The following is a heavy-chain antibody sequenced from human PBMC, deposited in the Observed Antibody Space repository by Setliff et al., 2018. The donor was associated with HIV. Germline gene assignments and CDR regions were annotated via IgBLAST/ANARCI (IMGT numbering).Heavy chain of an antibody. CDR2: IKQGGSET. CDR3: AREGQEEWLAPSMYNWFDP. Sequence: GGSLRLSCVGSGFTFSSYWMSWVRQAPGKGLEFVANIKQGGSETYYARSVRGRFAISRDNAKNSLYLQMNSLRAEDTAVYYCAREGQEEWLAPSMYNWFDPWGQGIVVTVSS. D-gene: IGHD6-19*01. J-gene: IGHJ5*02. V-gene: IGHV3-7*01. CDR1: GFTFSSYW.